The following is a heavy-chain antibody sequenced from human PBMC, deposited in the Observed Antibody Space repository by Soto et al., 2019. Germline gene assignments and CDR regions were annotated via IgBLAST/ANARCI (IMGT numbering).Heavy chain of an antibody. CDR1: GFTFSSYA. V-gene: IGHV3-23*01. J-gene: IGHJ6*03. Sequence: SGGSLRLSCASSGFTFSSYAMSWVRQAPGKGLEWVSAISGSGGSTYYADSVKGRFTISRDNSKNTLYLQMNSLRAEDTAVYYCAKGSGYCSGGSCYNLYYYYYYMDVWGKGTTVTVSS. CDR2: ISGSGGST. CDR3: AKGSGYCSGGSCYNLYYYYYYMDV. D-gene: IGHD2-15*01.